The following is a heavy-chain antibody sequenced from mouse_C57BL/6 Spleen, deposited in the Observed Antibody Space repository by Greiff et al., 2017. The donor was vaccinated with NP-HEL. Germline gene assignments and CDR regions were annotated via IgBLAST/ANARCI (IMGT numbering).Heavy chain of an antibody. CDR2: IDPSDSYT. V-gene: IGHV1-69*01. CDR1: GYTFTSYW. J-gene: IGHJ4*01. CDR3: ARGYYYGNSYAMDY. D-gene: IGHD2-1*01. Sequence: VQLQQPGAELVMPGASVKLSCMASGYTFTSYWMHWVKQRPGQGLEWIGEIDPSDSYTNYNQKFKGKSTLTVDKSSSTAYMQLSSLTSEDSAVYYCARGYYYGNSYAMDYWGQGTSVTVSS.